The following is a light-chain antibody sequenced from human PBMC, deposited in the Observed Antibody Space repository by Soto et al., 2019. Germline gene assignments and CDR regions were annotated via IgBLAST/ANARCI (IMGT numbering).Light chain of an antibody. Sequence: QSVLTQPPSVSGAPGQRVTISCTGTSSNIGAGYDVNWYQHLPGAAPKLLIYTNGNRPSGVPDRFSGSKSGTSASLAITGLQAEDEADYYCQSYDSGLSGSVFGGGTKVTDL. V-gene: IGLV1-40*01. J-gene: IGLJ3*02. CDR3: QSYDSGLSGSV. CDR2: TNG. CDR1: SSNIGAGYD.